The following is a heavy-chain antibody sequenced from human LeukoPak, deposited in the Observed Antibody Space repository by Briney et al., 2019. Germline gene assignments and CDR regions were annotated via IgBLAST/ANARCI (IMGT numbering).Heavy chain of an antibody. CDR1: GGSTSSSNYY. V-gene: IGHV4-39*07. CDR2: INHSGST. J-gene: IGHJ5*02. CDR3: ARGLGRSDP. D-gene: IGHD1-26*01. Sequence: SETLSLTCTVSGGSTSSSNYYWSWIRQPPGKGLEWIGEINHSGSTNYNPSLKSRVTISVDTSKNQFSLKLSSVTAADTAVYYCARGLGRSDPWGQGTLVTVSS.